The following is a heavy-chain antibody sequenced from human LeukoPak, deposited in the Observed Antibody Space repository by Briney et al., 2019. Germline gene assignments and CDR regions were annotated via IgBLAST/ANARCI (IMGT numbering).Heavy chain of an antibody. J-gene: IGHJ4*02. D-gene: IGHD1-1*01. Sequence: SETLSLTCTVSGGSINSYYWSWIRQPPGKGLEWIGYIYYSGSTNYNPSLKSRVTILIDTSKNQFSLKLSSVTAADTAVYYCARGFRRTGLDPPPHFDYWGQGTLVTVSS. CDR1: GGSINSYY. V-gene: IGHV4-59*01. CDR2: IYYSGST. CDR3: ARGFRRTGLDPPPHFDY.